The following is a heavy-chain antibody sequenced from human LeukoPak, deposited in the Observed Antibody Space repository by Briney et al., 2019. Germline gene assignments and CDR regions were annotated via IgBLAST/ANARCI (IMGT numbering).Heavy chain of an antibody. CDR1: GFTFSSYE. CDR2: ISSSGSTI. V-gene: IGHV3-48*03. Sequence: PGRSLRLSCAASGFTFSSYEMNWVRQAPRKGLDWVSYISSSGSTIYYADSVKGRFTISRDNAKNSLYLQMNSLRAEDTAVYYCAELGITMIGGVWGKGTTVTISS. J-gene: IGHJ6*04. CDR3: AELGITMIGGV. D-gene: IGHD3-10*02.